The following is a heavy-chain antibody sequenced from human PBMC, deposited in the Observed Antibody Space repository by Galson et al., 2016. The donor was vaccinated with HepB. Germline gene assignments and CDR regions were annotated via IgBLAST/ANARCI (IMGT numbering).Heavy chain of an antibody. J-gene: IGHJ4*02. V-gene: IGHV3-30*04. CDR2: TSNNGDRT. CDR3: ARDREHCGHDVFDF. Sequence: SLRLSCAASGFTFSDWDFNWVRQAPGKGLKWVSVTSNNGDRTYYADSVKGRFTISRDNSKNTVDLQMNSLRADDAAVYFCARDREHCGHDVFDFWGKGTLVTVSS. CDR1: GFTFSDWD. D-gene: IGHD1-1*01.